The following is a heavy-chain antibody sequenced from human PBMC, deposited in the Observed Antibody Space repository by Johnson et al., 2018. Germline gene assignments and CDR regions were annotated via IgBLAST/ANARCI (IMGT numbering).Heavy chain of an antibody. D-gene: IGHD1-26*01. CDR3: TRRDLVGAYPDAFDI. J-gene: IGHJ3*02. CDR2: MRSKANGYAT. CDR1: GFTFSGSA. V-gene: IGHV3-73*01. Sequence: VQLVESGGGLVQPGGSLQLSCAASGFTFSGSAKHWVRQASGKGLEWVGRMRSKANGYATAYAASVKGRFTISREDPKNKACLQMNSRKTADTAVYYCTRRDLVGAYPDAFDIWGQGTMVTVSS.